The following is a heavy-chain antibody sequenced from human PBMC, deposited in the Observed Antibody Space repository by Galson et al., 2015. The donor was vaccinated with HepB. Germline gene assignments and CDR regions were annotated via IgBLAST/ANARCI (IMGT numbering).Heavy chain of an antibody. J-gene: IGHJ4*02. CDR2: IKEDESVK. D-gene: IGHD3-3*01. V-gene: IGHV3-7*01. CDR3: ARDLWSGYSSFFDY. CDR1: GSTYSTYW. Sequence: SLRFSCAASGSTYSTYWMSWVRQAPGQGLEWVANIKEDESVKYYADTVKGRFTISRDNAKKSLYLQMNSLRAEDTAVYYCARDLWSGYSSFFDYWGQGTLVTVSS.